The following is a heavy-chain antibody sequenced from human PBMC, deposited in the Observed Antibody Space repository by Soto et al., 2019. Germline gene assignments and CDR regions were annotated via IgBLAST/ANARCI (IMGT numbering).Heavy chain of an antibody. CDR3: ARGGIAVGGWGNVDY. Sequence: EVQLVESGGGLVQPGGSLRLSCAASGFTFSSYEMNWVRQAPGKGLEWVSYISSSGSTIYYIDSVKGRFTISRDNAKNSLYLQINGLRAENTAVYYCARGGIAVGGWGNVDYWGQGTLITVSS. V-gene: IGHV3-48*03. D-gene: IGHD6-19*01. J-gene: IGHJ4*02. CDR2: ISSSGSTI. CDR1: GFTFSSYE.